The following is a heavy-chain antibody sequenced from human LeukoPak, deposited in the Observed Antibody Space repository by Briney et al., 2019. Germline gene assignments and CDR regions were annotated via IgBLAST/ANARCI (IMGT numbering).Heavy chain of an antibody. V-gene: IGHV1-69*05. CDR1: GGTFSSYA. D-gene: IGHD7-27*01. CDR2: IIPIFGTA. J-gene: IGHJ2*01. Sequence: GASVKVSCKASGGTFSSYAISWVRQAPGQGLEWMGGIIPIFGTANYAQKFQGRVTITTDESTSIAYMELSSLRSEDTAVYYCARERHPTGDRNDWYFDLWGRGTLVTVSS. CDR3: ARERHPTGDRNDWYFDL.